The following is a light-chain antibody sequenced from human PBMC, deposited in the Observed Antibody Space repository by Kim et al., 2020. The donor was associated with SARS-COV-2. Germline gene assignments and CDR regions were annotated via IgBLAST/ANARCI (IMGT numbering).Light chain of an antibody. CDR2: LNSDGSH. J-gene: IGLJ3*02. V-gene: IGLV4-69*01. Sequence: GASVKLPCNLSSGHSKYAIEWHQQQPQKGPRYLMELNSDGSHKGDGIPDRFSGSSSGAERYLIISSLQSEDVADYYCQTWGTGIWVFGGGTQLTVL. CDR3: QTWGTGIWV. CDR1: SGHSKYA.